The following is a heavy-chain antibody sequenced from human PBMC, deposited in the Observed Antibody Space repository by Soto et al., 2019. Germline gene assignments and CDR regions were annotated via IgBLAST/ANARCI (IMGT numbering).Heavy chain of an antibody. D-gene: IGHD3-9*01. V-gene: IGHV1-8*02. J-gene: IGHJ4*02. Sequence: ASVKVSCKASGYTFTSYYINWVRQATGQGLEWMGWINPNIGNTCYAQKFQGRVTMTRNTSMTTVYMDLSSLISDDTAVYYWARAVTGTGDFDCWGQGTMVTVSS. CDR1: GYTFTSYY. CDR3: ARAVTGTGDFDC. CDR2: INPNIGNT.